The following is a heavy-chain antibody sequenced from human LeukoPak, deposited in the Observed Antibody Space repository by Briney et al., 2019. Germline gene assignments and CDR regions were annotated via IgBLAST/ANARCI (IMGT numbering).Heavy chain of an antibody. Sequence: ASVKVSCKASGGTFSSYAISWVRQAPGQGVEWMGGIIPIFGTANCAQKFQGRVTITGDEYTSTAYMELRRLRYGERDVYYCERATTRDPFIYSGTIQDYYYMDVWGKGTTVTVSS. J-gene: IGHJ6*03. V-gene: IGHV1-69*01. D-gene: IGHD1-26*01. CDR2: IIPIFGTA. CDR3: ERATTRDPFIYSGTIQDYYYMDV. CDR1: GGTFSSYA.